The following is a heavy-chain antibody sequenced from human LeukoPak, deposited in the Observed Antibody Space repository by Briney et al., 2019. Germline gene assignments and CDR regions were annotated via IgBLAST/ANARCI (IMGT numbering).Heavy chain of an antibody. J-gene: IGHJ3*02. Sequence: SETLSLTCGVSGASFSGYHWTWIRQPPGKGLEWIGNIFYSGSTYYSPSLKSRVTISLDTSRNQFSLKLNSVTAADTAVYYCAKSNGYGLVDIWGQGTTVTVSS. V-gene: IGHV4-34*12. CDR1: GASFSGYH. CDR2: IFYSGST. D-gene: IGHD3-10*01. CDR3: AKSNGYGLVDI.